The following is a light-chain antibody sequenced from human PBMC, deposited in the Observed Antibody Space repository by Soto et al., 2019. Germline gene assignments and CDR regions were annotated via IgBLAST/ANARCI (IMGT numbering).Light chain of an antibody. J-gene: IGKJ1*01. CDR2: DAS. CDR1: QDINTF. CDR3: QRYNSYPWT. Sequence: DIHMTQCPSTVSASVGDRVTITWRASQDINTFLAWYQQKPGKAPKLLIYDASGLESGVPSRFSGSGSGTEFTLTISSLQPDDFATYYCQRYNSYPWTFGQGTKVDIK. V-gene: IGKV1-5*01.